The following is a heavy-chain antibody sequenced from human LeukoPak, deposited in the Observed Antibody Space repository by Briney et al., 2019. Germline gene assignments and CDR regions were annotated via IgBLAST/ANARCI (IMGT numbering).Heavy chain of an antibody. D-gene: IGHD3-10*01. CDR3: AREQILLWFDNSSAGFDH. J-gene: IGHJ4*02. Sequence: SETLSLTCTVSGDSISSSNSYGGWIRQPPGKGLEWIGSIYYSGNTYYNASLKSRVTISVDTSKNQFSLKLSSVTAADTAVYYCAREQILLWFDNSSAGFDHWGQGTLVTVSS. V-gene: IGHV4-39*02. CDR2: IYYSGNT. CDR1: GDSISSSNSY.